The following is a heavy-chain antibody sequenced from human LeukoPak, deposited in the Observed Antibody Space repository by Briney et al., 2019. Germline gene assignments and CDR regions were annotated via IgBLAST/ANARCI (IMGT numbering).Heavy chain of an antibody. CDR1: GGTFSSYA. Sequence: ASVKVSCKASGGTFSSYAMSWVRQAPGQGLEWMGGIIPIFGTANYAQKFQGRVTITADESTSTAYMELSSLRSEDTAVYYCARDLDSSGYYHYDYWGQGTLVTVSS. V-gene: IGHV1-69*01. J-gene: IGHJ4*02. D-gene: IGHD3-22*01. CDR3: ARDLDSSGYYHYDY. CDR2: IIPIFGTA.